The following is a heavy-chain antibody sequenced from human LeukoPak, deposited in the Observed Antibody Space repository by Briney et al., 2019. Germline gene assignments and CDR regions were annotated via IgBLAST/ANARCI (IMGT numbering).Heavy chain of an antibody. V-gene: IGHV4-4*02. Sequence: SGTLSLTCAVSGDSITSTNWWTWVRQPPGKGLEWIGEIYHSGSTYYNPSLKSRVTISLDRSRNQFSLRLNSVTAADTAVYYCARGGNSAWYFDYWGQGTLVTVSS. J-gene: IGHJ4*02. CDR2: IYHSGST. CDR1: GDSITSTNW. D-gene: IGHD6-19*01. CDR3: ARGGNSAWYFDY.